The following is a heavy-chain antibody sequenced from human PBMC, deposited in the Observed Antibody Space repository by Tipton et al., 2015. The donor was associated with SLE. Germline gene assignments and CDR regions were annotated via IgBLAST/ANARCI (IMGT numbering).Heavy chain of an antibody. CDR1: GFTVSSNY. Sequence: SLRLSCAASGFTVSSNYMSWVRQAPGKGLEWVSVIYSGGSTYYADSVKGRFTISRDNSKNTLYLQMNSLRAEDTAVYYCARCPSGSYFYYYYGMDVRGQGTTVTVSS. CDR2: IYSGGST. D-gene: IGHD3-10*01. CDR3: ARCPSGSYFYYYYGMDV. J-gene: IGHJ6*02. V-gene: IGHV3-53*01.